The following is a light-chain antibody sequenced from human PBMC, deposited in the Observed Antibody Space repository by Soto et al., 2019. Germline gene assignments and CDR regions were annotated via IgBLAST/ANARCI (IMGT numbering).Light chain of an antibody. CDR2: GAS. CDR1: QSISSN. Sequence: EIVMTQSPVTLSVSPGERATLSCRASQSISSNLAWYQQKPGQAPRLLIYGASTRATGVPAKFSGSGSGTEFTLTISSLHSEDFAVYYCQRYNDWPLSTFGQGTKVEIK. V-gene: IGKV3-15*01. J-gene: IGKJ1*01. CDR3: QRYNDWPLST.